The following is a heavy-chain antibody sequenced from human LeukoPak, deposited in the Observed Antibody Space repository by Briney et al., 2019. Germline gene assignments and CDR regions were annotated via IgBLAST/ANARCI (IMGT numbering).Heavy chain of an antibody. CDR3: AKAVNSGYDSSGYSPFDY. CDR2: ISGSGGST. D-gene: IGHD3-22*01. V-gene: IGHV3-23*01. J-gene: IGHJ4*02. Sequence: GGSLRLSCAASGFTFSSYAMSWVRQAPGKGLEWVSAISGSGGSTYYADSVKGRFAISRDNSKNTLYLQMNSLRAEDTAVYYCAKAVNSGYDSSGYSPFDYWGQGTLVTVSS. CDR1: GFTFSSYA.